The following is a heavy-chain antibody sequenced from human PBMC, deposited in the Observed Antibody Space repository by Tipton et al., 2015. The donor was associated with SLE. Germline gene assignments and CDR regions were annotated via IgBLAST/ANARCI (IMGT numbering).Heavy chain of an antibody. CDR3: ARDTGASGSLYYYYYGMDV. V-gene: IGHV4-59*11. CDR1: GGSISSHY. CDR2: IYCSGST. J-gene: IGHJ6*02. D-gene: IGHD3-3*01. Sequence: TLSLTCTVSGGSISSHYWSWIRQPPGKGLEWIGYIYCSGSTNYNPSLKSRVTISVDTSKNQFSLKLSSVTAADTAVYYCARDTGASGSLYYYYYGMDVWGQGTTVTVSS.